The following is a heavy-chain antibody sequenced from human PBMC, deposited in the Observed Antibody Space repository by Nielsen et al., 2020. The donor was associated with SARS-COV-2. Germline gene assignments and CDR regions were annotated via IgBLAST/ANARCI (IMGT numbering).Heavy chain of an antibody. Sequence: SETLSLTCTVSGGSISSYYWSWIRQPPGKGLEWIGYIYYSGSTYYNPSLKSRVTISVDRSKNQFSLKLSSVTAADTAVYYCARGRGPIDYWGQGTLVTVSS. CDR3: ARGRGPIDY. D-gene: IGHD3-10*01. CDR1: GGSISSYY. J-gene: IGHJ4*02. V-gene: IGHV4-59*12. CDR2: IYYSGST.